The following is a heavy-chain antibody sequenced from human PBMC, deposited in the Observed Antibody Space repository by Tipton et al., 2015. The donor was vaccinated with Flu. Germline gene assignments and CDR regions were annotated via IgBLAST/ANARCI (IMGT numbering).Heavy chain of an antibody. Sequence: SLRLSCAASGFTFSSYGMHWVRQAPGKGLEWVAVIWYDGSNKYYADSVKGRFTISRDNSKNTLYLQMNSLRAEDTAVYYCARDVGYSYGFYYYYYMDVWGKGTTVTVSS. CDR1: GFTFSSYG. CDR2: IWYDGSNK. D-gene: IGHD5-18*01. J-gene: IGHJ6*03. V-gene: IGHV3-33*08. CDR3: ARDVGYSYGFYYYYYMDV.